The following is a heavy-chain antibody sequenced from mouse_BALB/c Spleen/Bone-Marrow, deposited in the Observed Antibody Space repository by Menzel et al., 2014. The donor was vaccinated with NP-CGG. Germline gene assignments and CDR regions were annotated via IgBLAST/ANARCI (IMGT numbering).Heavy chain of an antibody. CDR1: GYTFTDYT. V-gene: IGHV1-22*01. CDR3: ARGRWYY. J-gene: IGHJ2*01. Sequence: IQLQHPGPELVKPGASVKTSCKTSGYTFTDYTIHWVNHSHGKSLEWIAGINPNNGGTSYDQKFKGKTTLTIHKSSSTTYMEVRRLTSEDSAVYYYARGRWYYWGQGTTLTVSS. CDR2: INPNNGGT. D-gene: IGHD2-3*01.